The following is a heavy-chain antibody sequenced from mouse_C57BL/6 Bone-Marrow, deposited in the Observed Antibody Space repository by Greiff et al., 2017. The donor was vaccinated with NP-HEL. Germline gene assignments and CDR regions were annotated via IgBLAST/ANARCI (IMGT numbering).Heavy chain of an antibody. V-gene: IGHV1-42*01. D-gene: IGHD1-1*01. CDR1: GYSFTGYY. J-gene: IGHJ2*01. CDR3: AREGSYYGSNYFDY. Sequence: VQLQQSGPELVKPGASVKISCKASGYSFTGYYMNWVKQSPEKSLEWIGEINPSTGGTTYNQKFKAKATLTVDKSSSTAYMQLKSLTSEDSAVYYCAREGSYYGSNYFDYWGQGTTLTVSS. CDR2: INPSTGGT.